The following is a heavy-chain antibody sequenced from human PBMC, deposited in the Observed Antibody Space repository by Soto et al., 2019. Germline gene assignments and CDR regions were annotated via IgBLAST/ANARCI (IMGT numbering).Heavy chain of an antibody. CDR3: ARHTWTIRAGFDY. CDR2: THYSGNT. J-gene: IGHJ4*02. D-gene: IGHD3-3*02. CDR1: GGSISSYY. Sequence: SETLSLTCTVSGGSISSYYWDWIRQPPGKGLEWIGYTHYSGNTNYHPSLKGRVTISLDTSRNQFSLNLSAVTAADTAVYYCARHTWTIRAGFDYWGQGALVTV. V-gene: IGHV4-59*12.